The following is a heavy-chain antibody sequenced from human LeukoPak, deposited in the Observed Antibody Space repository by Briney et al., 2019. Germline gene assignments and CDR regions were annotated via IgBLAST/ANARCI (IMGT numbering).Heavy chain of an antibody. D-gene: IGHD2/OR15-2a*01. V-gene: IGHV3-66*02. CDR2: IYSGGST. Sequence: PGGSLRLSCAASGFTVSSNYMSWVRQAPGKGLGWVSVIYSGGSTYYPDSVKGRFTISRDNSKNTLYLQMNSLRAEDTAVYYCARDVKCCRPAYYYYYMDAWGKGTTVTVSS. J-gene: IGHJ6*03. CDR1: GFTVSSNY. CDR3: ARDVKCCRPAYYYYYMDA.